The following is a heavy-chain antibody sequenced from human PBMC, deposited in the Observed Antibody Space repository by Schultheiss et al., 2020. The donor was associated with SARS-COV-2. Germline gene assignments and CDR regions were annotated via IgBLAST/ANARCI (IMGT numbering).Heavy chain of an antibody. V-gene: IGHV1-69*13. J-gene: IGHJ4*02. Sequence: SVKVSCKASGGTFSSYAISWVRQSPGQGLEWMGGIIPIFGTANYAQKFQGRVTITADESTSTAYIELSSLRSEDTVVYYCARPNRGYSGSYYPFGYWGQGTLVTVSS. CDR3: ARPNRGYSGSYYPFGY. CDR2: IIPIFGTA. CDR1: GGTFSSYA. D-gene: IGHD1-26*01.